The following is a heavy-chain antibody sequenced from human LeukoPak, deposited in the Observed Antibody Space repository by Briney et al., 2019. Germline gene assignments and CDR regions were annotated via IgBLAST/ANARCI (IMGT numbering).Heavy chain of an antibody. V-gene: IGHV3-30-3*01. CDR2: ISYDGSNK. D-gene: IGHD5-18*01. CDR3: ARDGYGLDTPMVSTIFDY. CDR1: GFTFSSSA. Sequence: GGSLRLSCAASGFTFSSSAMHWVRQAPGKGLEWVAVISYDGSNKYYAGSVKGRFTISRDNSKNTLYLQMDSLRAEDTAVYYCARDGYGLDTPMVSTIFDYWGQGTLVTVSS. J-gene: IGHJ4*02.